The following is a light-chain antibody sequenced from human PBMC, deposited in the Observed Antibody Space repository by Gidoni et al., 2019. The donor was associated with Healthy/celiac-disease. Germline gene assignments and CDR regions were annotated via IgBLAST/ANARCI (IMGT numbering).Light chain of an antibody. CDR2: GAS. V-gene: IGKV3-15*01. Sequence: EILMTQSPATLSFSPGERATLSCRASQSVSSNLAWYQQKPGQAPRLLIYGASSRATGIPARFSGSGYGTEFTLTISSMQSEDFAVYYCQQHNNWPPNTFGQGTKLEIK. CDR1: QSVSSN. CDR3: QQHNNWPPNT. J-gene: IGKJ2*01.